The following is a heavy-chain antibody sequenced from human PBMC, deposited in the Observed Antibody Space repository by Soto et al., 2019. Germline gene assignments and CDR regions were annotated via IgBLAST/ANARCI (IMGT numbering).Heavy chain of an antibody. CDR1: GFIFSSYA. CDR2: ISYDGNNK. D-gene: IGHD2-15*01. J-gene: IGHJ6*02. Sequence: QVQLVESGGGVVQPGRSLRLSCAASGFIFSSYAMYWVRQAPGKGLEWVAVISYDGNNKYYAESVKGRFTISRDNSRNTLYLQMNSLRAEDSAVYYCARAGCDGGSCYTLVGLRYGMDVWGQGTTVTVSS. V-gene: IGHV3-30-3*01. CDR3: ARAGCDGGSCYTLVGLRYGMDV.